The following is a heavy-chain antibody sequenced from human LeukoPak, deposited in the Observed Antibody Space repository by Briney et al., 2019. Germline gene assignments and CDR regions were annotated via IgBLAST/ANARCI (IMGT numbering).Heavy chain of an antibody. CDR1: GFTFSSYS. D-gene: IGHD1-7*01. CDR2: ISSSSSYI. V-gene: IGHV3-21*01. CDR3: AGRGNYVPFDY. J-gene: IGHJ4*02. Sequence: RGGSLRLSCAASGFTFSSYSMNWVRQAPGTGLEWVSSISSSSSYIYYADSVKGRFTISRDNAKNSLYLQMNSLRAEDTAVYYCAGRGNYVPFDYWGQGTLVTVSS.